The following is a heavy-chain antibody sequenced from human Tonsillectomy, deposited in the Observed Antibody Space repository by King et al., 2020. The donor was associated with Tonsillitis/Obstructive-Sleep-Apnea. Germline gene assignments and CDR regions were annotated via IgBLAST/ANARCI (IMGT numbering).Heavy chain of an antibody. J-gene: IGHJ4*02. CDR1: GFTFTSSA. D-gene: IGHD2-2*01. V-gene: IGHV1-58*02. Sequence: QLVQSGPEVKKPGPSVKVSCKASGFTFTSSAMQWVRQARGQRLEWLGWVVVGSGNSNYAQKFRERVTITRDMSTSTAYMELSNLRSEDTAVYYCAAGSVRDKAFDYWGQGTLVTVSS. CDR3: AAGSVRDKAFDY. CDR2: VVVGSGNS.